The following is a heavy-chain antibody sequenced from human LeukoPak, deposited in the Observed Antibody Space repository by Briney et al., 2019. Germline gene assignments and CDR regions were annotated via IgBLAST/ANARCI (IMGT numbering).Heavy chain of an antibody. J-gene: IGHJ4*02. Sequence: SVKVSCKASGGTFSSYAISWVRQSPGQGLEWRGGIIPIFGTANYAQKFQGRVTITADESTSTAYMELSSLRSEDTAVYYCARAPHYYGSGPYYFDYWGQGTLVTVSS. CDR2: IIPIFGTA. CDR3: ARAPHYYGSGPYYFDY. CDR1: GGTFSSYA. D-gene: IGHD3-10*01. V-gene: IGHV1-69*13.